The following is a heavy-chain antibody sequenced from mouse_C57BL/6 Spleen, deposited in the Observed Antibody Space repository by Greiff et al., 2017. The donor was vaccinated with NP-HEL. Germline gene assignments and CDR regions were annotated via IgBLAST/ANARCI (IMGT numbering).Heavy chain of an antibody. D-gene: IGHD1-1*01. CDR3: ARGITTVDRDGFAY. CDR1: GYAFSSYW. CDR2: IYPGDGDT. V-gene: IGHV1-80*01. J-gene: IGHJ3*01. Sequence: VKLQESGAELVKPGASVKISCKASGYAFSSYWMNWVKQRPGKGLEWIGQIYPGDGDTNYNGKFKGKATLTADKSSSTAYMQLSSLTSEDSAVYFCARGITTVDRDGFAYWGQGTLVTVSA.